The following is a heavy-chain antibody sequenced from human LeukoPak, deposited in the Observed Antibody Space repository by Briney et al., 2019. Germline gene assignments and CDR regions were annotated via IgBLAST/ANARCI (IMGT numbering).Heavy chain of an antibody. D-gene: IGHD3-10*01. V-gene: IGHV4-4*02. Sequence: SETLSLTCTVSGGSISTSNWWSWVRQPPGKGLEWIGEVYHSGSTTYNSSLKSRLTMSIDKSKNHFSLNLSFVTAADTAVYYCARRYYGSGTSYFDYWGQGTLVTVSS. J-gene: IGHJ4*02. CDR1: GGSISTSNW. CDR2: VYHSGST. CDR3: ARRYYGSGTSYFDY.